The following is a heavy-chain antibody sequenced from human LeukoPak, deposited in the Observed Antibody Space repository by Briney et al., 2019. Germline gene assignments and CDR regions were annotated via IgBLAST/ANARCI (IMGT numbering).Heavy chain of an antibody. Sequence: SETLSLTCTVSGGSISGYFWYWIRQPPGKGLEWIGHIFYTGATNYNPSFKSRVTMSLDTSKNQFSMKLSSVTAADTAVYYCARHRSPTSSSFFDSWGQGTLVSVSS. CDR1: GGSISGYF. D-gene: IGHD6-6*01. V-gene: IGHV4-59*08. CDR2: IFYTGAT. J-gene: IGHJ5*01. CDR3: ARHRSPTSSSFFDS.